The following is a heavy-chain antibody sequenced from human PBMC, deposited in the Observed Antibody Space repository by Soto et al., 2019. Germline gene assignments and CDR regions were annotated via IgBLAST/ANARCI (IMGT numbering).Heavy chain of an antibody. CDR3: ARGYSGYDLGLYYFDY. J-gene: IGHJ4*02. Sequence: QVQLQQWGAGLLKPSETLSLTCAVHGGSFSGYYWSWIRQPPGKGLEWIGEINHSGSTNYNPSLKSRVTISVDTSKNQFSLKLSSVTAADTAVYYCARGYSGYDLGLYYFDYWGQGTLVTVSS. D-gene: IGHD5-12*01. V-gene: IGHV4-34*01. CDR2: INHSGST. CDR1: GGSFSGYY.